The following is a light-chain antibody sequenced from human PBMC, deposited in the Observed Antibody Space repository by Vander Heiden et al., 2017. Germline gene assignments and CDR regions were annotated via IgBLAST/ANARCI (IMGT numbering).Light chain of an antibody. V-gene: IGLV3-21*02. CDR1: NIGSKT. Sequence: SYVLTQPPSVSVSSGQTARITWGGNNIGSKTVHWYQQKPGQAPVLVVYDDSDRPSGIPERFSGSNSGNTATLTISRVEAGDEADYYCQVWDSSSDHRVFGGGTKLTVL. J-gene: IGLJ3*02. CDR2: DDS. CDR3: QVWDSSSDHRV.